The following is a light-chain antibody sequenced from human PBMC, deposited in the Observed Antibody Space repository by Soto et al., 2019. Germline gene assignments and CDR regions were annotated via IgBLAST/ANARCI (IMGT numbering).Light chain of an antibody. Sequence: AIQMTQSPSSLSASVGDRVTITCGASQAIRNDLGWYQQKPGKAPKVLIYAASSLQSGVPSRFSGSGSDTDFTLTISSLQPEDFATYYCLQDYNYPWTFGQGTKVEIK. CDR1: QAIRND. CDR2: AAS. J-gene: IGKJ1*01. V-gene: IGKV1-6*01. CDR3: LQDYNYPWT.